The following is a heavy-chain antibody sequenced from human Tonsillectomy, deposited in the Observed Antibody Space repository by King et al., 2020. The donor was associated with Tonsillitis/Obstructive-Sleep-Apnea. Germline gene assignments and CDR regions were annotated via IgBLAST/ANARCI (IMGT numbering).Heavy chain of an antibody. D-gene: IGHD3-3*01. CDR1: GGSISSYY. CDR3: ARHYLYYDFWSGYDY. V-gene: IGHV4-59*08. CDR2: IYYSGST. Sequence: QLQESGPGLVKPSETLSLTCTVSGGSISSYYWSWIRQPPGKGLEWIGYIYYSGSTNYNPSLKSRVTISVDTSKNQFSLKLSSVTAAATAVYYCARHYLYYDFWSGYDYWGQGTLVTVSS. J-gene: IGHJ4*02.